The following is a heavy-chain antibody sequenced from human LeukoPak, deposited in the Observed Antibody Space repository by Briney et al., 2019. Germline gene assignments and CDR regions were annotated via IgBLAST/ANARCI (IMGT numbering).Heavy chain of an antibody. CDR2: INPNSGGT. J-gene: IGHJ4*02. D-gene: IGHD2-15*01. CDR1: GYTXTGYX. CDR3: ARSCSGGSCYEAFDY. V-gene: IGHV1-2*02. Sequence: ASGYTXTGYXMHWVGQAPGQGREWRGWINPNSGGTNYAQKFQGRVTITRDTSISTAYMELSRLRSDDTAVYYCARSCSGGSCYEAFDYWGQGTLVTVSS.